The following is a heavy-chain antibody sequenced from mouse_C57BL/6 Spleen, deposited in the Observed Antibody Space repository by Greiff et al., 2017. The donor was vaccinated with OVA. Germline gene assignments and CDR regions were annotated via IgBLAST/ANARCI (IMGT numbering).Heavy chain of an antibody. CDR3: VGTYYGSRGDYFDY. V-gene: IGHV1-82*01. Sequence: QVQLQQSGPELVKPGASVKISCKASGYAFSSSWMNWVKQRPGKGLEWIGRIYPGDGDTNYNGKFKGKATLTADKSSSTAYMQLSSLTSEDSAVYFCVGTYYGSRGDYFDYWGQGTTLTVSS. CDR1: GYAFSSSW. CDR2: IYPGDGDT. D-gene: IGHD1-1*01. J-gene: IGHJ2*01.